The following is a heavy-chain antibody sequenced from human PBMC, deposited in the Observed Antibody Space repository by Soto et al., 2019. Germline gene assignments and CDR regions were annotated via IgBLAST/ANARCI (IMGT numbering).Heavy chain of an antibody. D-gene: IGHD3-3*02. CDR3: ARGKLATFTDF. Sequence: QVQLVQSGPEVTKPGAPVKISCQASGYTFTDFDINWVRQATGQGLEWMGWMNPNTGNTRYAQRFQGRLIMTRDTSINTAYMEMGSLSSEDTAVYYCARGKLATFTDFGGQGTLVTVSS. CDR2: MNPNTGNT. J-gene: IGHJ4*02. CDR1: GYTFTDFD. V-gene: IGHV1-8*02.